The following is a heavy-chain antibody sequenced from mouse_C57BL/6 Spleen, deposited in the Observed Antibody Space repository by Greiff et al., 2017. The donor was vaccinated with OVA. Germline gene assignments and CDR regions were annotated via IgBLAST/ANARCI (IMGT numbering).Heavy chain of an antibody. CDR1: GYTFTSYW. CDR2: IYPSDSET. CDR3: ARGAQDYFDY. J-gene: IGHJ2*01. D-gene: IGHD3-2*02. V-gene: IGHV1-61*01. Sequence: QVQLQQPGAELVRPGSSVKLSCKASGYTFTSYWMDWVKQRPGQGLEWIGNIYPSDSETHYNQKFKDKATLTVDKSSSTAYMQLSSLTSEDSAVYYCARGAQDYFDYWGQGTTLTVSS.